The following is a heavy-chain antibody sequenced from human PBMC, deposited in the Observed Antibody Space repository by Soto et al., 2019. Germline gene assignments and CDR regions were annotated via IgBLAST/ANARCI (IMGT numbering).Heavy chain of an antibody. CDR1: GFTFSSYA. Sequence: QVQLVESGGGVVQPGRSLRLSCAAYGFTFSSYAMHWVLQAPGKRLEWVAVISYAGSNTYYADSVKCRFTISRDNSKNTMYLQMNSLRAEDTAVDYCARDHPSAVGTVTTGCFDYWGQGTLVTVSS. CDR3: ARDHPSAVGTVTTGCFDY. CDR2: ISYAGSNT. V-gene: IGHV3-30-3*01. D-gene: IGHD4-17*01. J-gene: IGHJ4*02.